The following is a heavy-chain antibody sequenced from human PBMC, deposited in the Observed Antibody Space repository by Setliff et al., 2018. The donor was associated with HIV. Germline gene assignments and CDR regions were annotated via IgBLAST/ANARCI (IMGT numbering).Heavy chain of an antibody. J-gene: IGHJ5*02. CDR1: GGSFSGHY. CDR2: INHSGSI. CDR3: ARILVAAAGTGFDP. D-gene: IGHD6-13*01. V-gene: IGHV4-34*01. Sequence: PSETLSLTCAVYGGSFSGHYWSWIRQSPGKGLEWIGEINHSGSIKYNPSLKSRVTISVDTSKNQFSLKLTSVTAADTAVYYCARILVAAAGTGFDPWGQGILVTVSS.